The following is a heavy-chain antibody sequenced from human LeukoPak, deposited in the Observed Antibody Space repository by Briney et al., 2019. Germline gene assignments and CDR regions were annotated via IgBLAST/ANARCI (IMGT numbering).Heavy chain of an antibody. CDR3: ARDGRGHSSGRYISYY. D-gene: IGHD6-19*01. CDR1: GFTFDYYG. J-gene: IGHJ1*01. V-gene: IGHV3-20*04. CDR2: INSNGGST. Sequence: GGSLRLSCAASGFTFDYYGMSWVRQAPGKGLEWVSSINSNGGSTSYADSVKGRFTISRGNAKNSLYLQMNSLRDEDTALYFCARDGRGHSSGRYISYYWGQGTVHTVSS.